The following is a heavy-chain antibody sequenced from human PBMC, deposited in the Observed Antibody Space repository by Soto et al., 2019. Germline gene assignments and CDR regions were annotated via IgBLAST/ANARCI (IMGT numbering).Heavy chain of an antibody. CDR1: GFSLSSIGVG. CDR3: ANTIVVVPTAHDAFDV. J-gene: IGHJ3*01. D-gene: IGHD2-2*01. CDR2: LYWDDDK. Sequence: QITLKESGPTLVKPTQTLTLTCTFSGFSLSSIGVGVGWIRQPPGKALEWLGILYWDDDKHYSPSLKSRISIAKDTSKDPVVLTLTNMDPVDTATYYCANTIVVVPTAHDAFDVWGHGTMVTVSS. V-gene: IGHV2-5*02.